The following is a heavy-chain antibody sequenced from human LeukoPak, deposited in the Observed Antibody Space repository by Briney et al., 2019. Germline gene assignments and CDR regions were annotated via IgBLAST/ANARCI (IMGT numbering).Heavy chain of an antibody. V-gene: IGHV3-21*01. CDR3: PIVAGGDPFGY. Sequence: KTGGSLRLSCVASGFTFSSYGMNWVRQAPGKGLEWVSSISSSSSYIKYADSEKGRFTVSRDNAKKSLYLQMNNLGAEDTAVYYCPIVAGGDPFGYWGQGTLVTVSS. CDR1: GFTFSSYG. D-gene: IGHD3-16*01. CDR2: ISSSSSYI. J-gene: IGHJ4*02.